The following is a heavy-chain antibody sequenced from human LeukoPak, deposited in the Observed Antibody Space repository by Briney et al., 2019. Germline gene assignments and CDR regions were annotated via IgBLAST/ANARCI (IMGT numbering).Heavy chain of an antibody. D-gene: IGHD6-13*01. CDR1: GGSISSSSYY. J-gene: IGHJ6*02. Sequence: SETLSLTCTVSGGSISSSSYYWGWIRQPPGRGLEWIGSIYYSGSTYYNPSLKSRVTISVDTSKNQFSLKLSSVTAADTAVYYCARTIPGIAAAGIVYYYYGMDVWGQGTTVTVSS. CDR2: IYYSGST. CDR3: ARTIPGIAAAGIVYYYYGMDV. V-gene: IGHV4-39*01.